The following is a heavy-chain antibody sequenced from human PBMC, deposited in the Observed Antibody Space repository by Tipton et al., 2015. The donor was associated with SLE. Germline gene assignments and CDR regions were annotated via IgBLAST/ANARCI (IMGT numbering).Heavy chain of an antibody. D-gene: IGHD3-3*01. Sequence: GSLRLSCAASGFTFSSSWMNWVRQAPGKGLEWVANIRHDGSEKYYVDSVEDRFTISRDNAKNSVFLQMNSLRVEDTAVYYCARGFWSDYLSNYYYYGMDVWGPGTTVTVSS. V-gene: IGHV3-7*04. J-gene: IGHJ6*02. CDR3: ARGFWSDYLSNYYYYGMDV. CDR1: GFTFSSSW. CDR2: IRHDGSEK.